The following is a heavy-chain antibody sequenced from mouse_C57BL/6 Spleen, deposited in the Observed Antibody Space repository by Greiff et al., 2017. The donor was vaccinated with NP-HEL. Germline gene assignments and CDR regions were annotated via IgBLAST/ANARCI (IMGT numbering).Heavy chain of an antibody. J-gene: IGHJ3*01. CDR2: INPYNGDT. CDR1: GYSFTGYF. D-gene: IGHD2-1*01. V-gene: IGHV1-20*01. CDR3: AIYYAVAY. Sequence: VQLQQSGPELVKPGDSVKISCKASGYSFTGYFMNWVMQSHGKSLEWIGRINPYNGDTFYNQKFKGKATLTVDKSSSTAHMELRSLPSADSAVYYCAIYYAVAYWGQGTLVTVSA.